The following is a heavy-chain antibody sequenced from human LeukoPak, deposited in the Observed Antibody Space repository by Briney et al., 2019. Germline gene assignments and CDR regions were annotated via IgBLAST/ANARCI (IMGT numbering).Heavy chain of an antibody. CDR1: GFTFSNYA. D-gene: IGHD3-3*01. J-gene: IGHJ4*02. CDR3: AKRSGIFGVVNPFDY. Sequence: TGGSLRLSCAASGFTFSNYAMSWVRQAPGKGLEWVSGISVSGSSTYYADSVKGRFTISRDNSKNTLSLLMNSLRAEDAAVYYCAKRSGIFGVVNPFDYWGQGTLVTVSS. V-gene: IGHV3-23*01. CDR2: ISVSGSST.